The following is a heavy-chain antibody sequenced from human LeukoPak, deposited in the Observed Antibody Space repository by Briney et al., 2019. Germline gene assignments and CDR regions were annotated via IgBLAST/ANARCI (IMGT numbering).Heavy chain of an antibody. CDR2: FYNSGST. CDR1: GGSISSSNYY. J-gene: IGHJ4*02. CDR3: VLMPGY. D-gene: IGHD2-2*01. V-gene: IGHV4-39*01. Sequence: SETLSLTCTVSGGSISSSNYYWGWVRQPPGKGLEWIGSFYNSGSTYYNPSLKSRVTISVDTSKKQFSLRLTSATAADTAVYYCVLMPGYWGQGILVAVSS.